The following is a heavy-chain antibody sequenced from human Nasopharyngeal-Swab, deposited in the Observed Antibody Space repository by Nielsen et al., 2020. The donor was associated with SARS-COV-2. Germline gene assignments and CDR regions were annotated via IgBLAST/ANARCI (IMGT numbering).Heavy chain of an antibody. V-gene: IGHV3-74*01. J-gene: IGHJ4*02. CDR1: GFTFSDYW. CDR2: INEDGSVT. D-gene: IGHD4-23*01. CDR3: TRDIGGKAGY. Sequence: GGSLRLSCGASGFTFSDYWFHWVRQVPGKGLAWVSRINEDGSVTNYADSVKGRFMISRDNAKNTLYLQMNSLRAEDTAVYFCTRDIGGKAGYWGQGTLVTVSS.